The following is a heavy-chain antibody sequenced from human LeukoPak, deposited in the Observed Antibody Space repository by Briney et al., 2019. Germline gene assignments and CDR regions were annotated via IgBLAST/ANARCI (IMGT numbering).Heavy chain of an antibody. CDR3: ARGREGAYSGSSLDS. V-gene: IGHV1-69*04. CDR1: GGTFSSYA. CDR2: IIPILGIA. J-gene: IGHJ4*02. D-gene: IGHD1-26*01. Sequence: SVKVSCKASGGTFSSYAISWVRQAPGQGLEWMGRIIPILGIANYAQKFQGRVTITADKSTSTAYMELSSLRSEDTAVYYCARGREGAYSGSSLDSWGQGTLVTVSS.